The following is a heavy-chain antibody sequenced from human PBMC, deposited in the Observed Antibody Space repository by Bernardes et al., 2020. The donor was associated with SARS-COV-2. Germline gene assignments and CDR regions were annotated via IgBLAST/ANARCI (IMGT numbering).Heavy chain of an antibody. CDR2: INHSGST. CDR1: GGSFSGYY. J-gene: IGHJ6*02. Sequence: SATLSLTCAVYGGSFSGYYWSWIRQPPGKGLERTGEINHSGSTNYNPSLKSRVTISVDTSKHQFSLKLSSVTAADTAVYYCARPRPHRGITIFGVVKTYYYGMDVWGQGTTVTVSS. V-gene: IGHV4-34*01. CDR3: ARPRPHRGITIFGVVKTYYYGMDV. D-gene: IGHD3-3*01.